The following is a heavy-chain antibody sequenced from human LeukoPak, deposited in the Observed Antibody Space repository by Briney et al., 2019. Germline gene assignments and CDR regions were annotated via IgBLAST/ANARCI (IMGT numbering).Heavy chain of an antibody. Sequence: GGSLRLSCAASGFTISSNYMNWVRQSPGKGLEWVSVIFNSGDTYYADHVKGRFTLSRDTSTNTLYLQMNSLTDDETAVYYCARDPAPAIGAFDIWGQGTMVIIS. CDR1: GFTISSNY. V-gene: IGHV3-53*01. CDR2: IFNSGDT. CDR3: ARDPAPAIGAFDI. J-gene: IGHJ3*02.